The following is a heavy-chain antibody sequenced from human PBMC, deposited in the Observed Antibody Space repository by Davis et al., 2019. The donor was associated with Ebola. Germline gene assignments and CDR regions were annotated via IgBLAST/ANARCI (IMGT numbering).Heavy chain of an antibody. D-gene: IGHD6-6*01. CDR2: IIPIFGTA. CDR1: GGTFSSYA. Sequence: SVKVSCKASGGTFSSYAISWVRQAPGQGLEWMGGIIPIFGTANYAQKFQGRVTITADESTSTAYMELSSLRSEDTAVYYCARGGYSSSALGYYWGQGTLVTVSS. CDR3: ARGGYSSSALGYY. J-gene: IGHJ4*02. V-gene: IGHV1-69*13.